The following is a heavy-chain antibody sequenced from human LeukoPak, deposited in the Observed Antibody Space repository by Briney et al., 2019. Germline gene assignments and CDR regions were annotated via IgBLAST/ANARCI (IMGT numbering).Heavy chain of an antibody. CDR3: ARGRDIVVDGYYYYMDV. Sequence: GSSVKVSCKASGGTFSSYAISWVRQAPGQGLEWMGGIIPIFGTANYAQKFQGRVTITADESTSTAYMELSSLRSEDTAVYYCARGRDIVVDGYYYYMDVWGKGTTVTVSS. CDR1: GGTFSSYA. V-gene: IGHV1-69*01. D-gene: IGHD2-2*01. CDR2: IIPIFGTA. J-gene: IGHJ6*03.